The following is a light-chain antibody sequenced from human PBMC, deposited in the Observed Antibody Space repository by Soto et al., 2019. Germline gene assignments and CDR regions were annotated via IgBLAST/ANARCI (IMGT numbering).Light chain of an antibody. V-gene: IGKV1-33*01. CDR3: HQYDSLPLT. CDR2: DAS. Sequence: DVQMTQSPSSLSASVGDTVTITCQASQDINNYLNWYQQKPGKAPQLLIYDASTLATGVPSRFSGSASGTDFTFTISSLQPEDISTEYWHQYDSLPLTFGGGTRVEIK. CDR1: QDINNY. J-gene: IGKJ4*01.